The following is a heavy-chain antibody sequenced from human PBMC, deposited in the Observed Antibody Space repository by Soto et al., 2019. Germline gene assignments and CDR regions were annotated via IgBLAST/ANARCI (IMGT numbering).Heavy chain of an antibody. Sequence: QVQLVQSGAEVKKPGSSVKVSCKASGGTFSSYAISWVRQAPGQGLEWMGGIIPIFGTANYAQKFQGRVTITADESTSTAYMGLSSLRSEDTAVYYCARARTYYYDSSGYDDAFDIWGQGTMVTVSS. J-gene: IGHJ3*02. V-gene: IGHV1-69*01. CDR3: ARARTYYYDSSGYDDAFDI. CDR2: IIPIFGTA. D-gene: IGHD3-22*01. CDR1: GGTFSSYA.